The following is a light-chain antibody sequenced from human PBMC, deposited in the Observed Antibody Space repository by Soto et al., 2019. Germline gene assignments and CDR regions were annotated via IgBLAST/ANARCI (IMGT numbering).Light chain of an antibody. CDR1: SSNIGAGYD. CDR2: GNS. V-gene: IGLV1-40*01. J-gene: IGLJ3*02. CDR3: QSYDSSLSGV. Sequence: QSVLTQPPSVSGAPGQRVTISCTGSSSNIGAGYDVHWYQQLPGTAPKLLIYGNSNRPSGAPDRFSGSKSGTSASLAITGLQAEDEADYYCQSYDSSLSGVFGGGTKVTVL.